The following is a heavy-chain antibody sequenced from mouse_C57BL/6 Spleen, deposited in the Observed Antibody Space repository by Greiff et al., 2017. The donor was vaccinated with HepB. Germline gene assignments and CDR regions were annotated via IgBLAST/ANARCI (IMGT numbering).Heavy chain of an antibody. CDR1: GYTFTSYW. CDR3: ARGGYEGAWFAY. CDR2: IDPSDSET. D-gene: IGHD2-10*02. Sequence: QVQLQQPGAELVRPGSSVKLSCKASGYTFTSYWMHWVKQRPIQGLEWIGNIDPSDSETHYNQKFKDKATLTVDKSSSTAYMQLSSLTSEDSAVYYCARGGYEGAWFAYWGQGTLVTVSA. V-gene: IGHV1-52*01. J-gene: IGHJ3*01.